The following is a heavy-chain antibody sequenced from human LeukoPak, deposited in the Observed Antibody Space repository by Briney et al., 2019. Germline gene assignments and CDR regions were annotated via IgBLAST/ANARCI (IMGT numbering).Heavy chain of an antibody. Sequence: GGSLRLSCAASGFTFSNYNMNWVRQAPGKGLEWVSSISSSRTYIYYADSLKGRFTISRDNAKNSLYLQMNSLRAEDTAVYYCARDLGGGWFDPWGQGTLVTVSS. V-gene: IGHV3-21*01. J-gene: IGHJ5*02. CDR3: ARDLGGGWFDP. CDR1: GFTFSNYN. D-gene: IGHD3-10*01. CDR2: ISSSRTYI.